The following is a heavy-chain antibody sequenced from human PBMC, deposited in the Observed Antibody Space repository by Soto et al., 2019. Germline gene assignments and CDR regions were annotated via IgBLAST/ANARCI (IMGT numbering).Heavy chain of an antibody. CDR1: GFTFSSYS. Sequence: SGFTFSSYSMNWVRQAPGKGLEWVSSISSSSSYIYYADSVKGRFTISRDKAKNSLYLQMNRLRAEDTAVYYCARVLGYYDSSGRRSAFDIWGQGTMVTVSS. J-gene: IGHJ3*02. D-gene: IGHD3-22*01. CDR2: ISSSSSYI. V-gene: IGHV3-21*01. CDR3: ARVLGYYDSSGRRSAFDI.